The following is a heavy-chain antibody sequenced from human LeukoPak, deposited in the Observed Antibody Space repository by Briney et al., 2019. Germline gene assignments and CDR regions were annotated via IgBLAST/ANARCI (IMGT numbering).Heavy chain of an antibody. CDR2: MYPSGST. CDR1: GGSISSSNW. V-gene: IGHV4-4*02. J-gene: IGHJ6*03. D-gene: IGHD1-14*01. CDR3: ARDRKYYYHMDV. Sequence: KPSETLSLTCAVSGGSISSSNWWSWVRQPPGKGLEWIGEMYPSGSTNYNPSLKSRVTISIDKSKNQFSLRLSSLTAADTALYYCARDRKYYYHMDVWGKGTTVTVSS.